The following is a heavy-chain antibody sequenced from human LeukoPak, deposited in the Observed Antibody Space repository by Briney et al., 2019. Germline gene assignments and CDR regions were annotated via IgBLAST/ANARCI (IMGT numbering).Heavy chain of an antibody. CDR2: INHSRST. Sequence: SSETLSLTSAVPVGSFSGSYWSWIRPPPRKRLERIGEINHSRSTNYNPSLKSRVTISVDTSKNHLSLKLSTVTAADTAVYYCARGTLARAFDYWGQGTLVTVSS. V-gene: IGHV4-34*01. J-gene: IGHJ4*02. D-gene: IGHD6-6*01. CDR1: VGSFSGSY. CDR3: ARGTLARAFDY.